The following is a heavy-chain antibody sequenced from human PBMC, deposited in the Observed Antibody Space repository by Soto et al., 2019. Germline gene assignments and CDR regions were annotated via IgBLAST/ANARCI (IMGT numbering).Heavy chain of an antibody. CDR3: ATDRGPQRQWLLDAFDY. D-gene: IGHD6-19*01. V-gene: IGHV3-30*03. Sequence: QVQLVESGGGVVQPGRSLGVSCAASGFTFSIYAMHWVRQAPGTGLEWVAVISYDGTKTYYADSVKGRFTITRDNSKNTVYLQMNRLRGEDTAVYYCATDRGPQRQWLLDAFDYWGQGTLVTVSP. CDR1: GFTFSIYA. J-gene: IGHJ4*02. CDR2: ISYDGTKT.